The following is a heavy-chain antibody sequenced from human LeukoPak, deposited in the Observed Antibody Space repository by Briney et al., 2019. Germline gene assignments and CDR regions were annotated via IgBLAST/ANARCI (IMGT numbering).Heavy chain of an antibody. CDR3: ARSSYSSSSSV. J-gene: IGHJ3*01. D-gene: IGHD6-6*01. CDR2: INSDGSEG. V-gene: IGHV3-7*03. Sequence: PGGSLRLSCAASVFTFSSYTMSWSRQAPWKGLEWVASINSDGSEGYYADVVKGRFTISRDNAKNSLYLQINGLRAEDTAVYYCARSSYSSSSSVWGQGTMVTVSS. CDR1: VFTFSSYT.